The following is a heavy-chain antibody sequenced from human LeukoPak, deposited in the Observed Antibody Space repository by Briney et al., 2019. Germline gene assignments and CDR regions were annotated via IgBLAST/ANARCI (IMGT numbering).Heavy chain of an antibody. V-gene: IGHV4-4*02. D-gene: IGHD3-10*01. CDR2: IYHSGST. J-gene: IGHJ4*02. CDR1: GGSISSSNW. CDR3: ARHPYYYGSGDGE. Sequence: SETLSLTCAVSGGSISSSNWWSWVRQPPGKGLEWIGEIYHSGSTNYNPSLKSRVTISVDTSKNQFSLKLSSVTAADTAVYYCARHPYYYGSGDGEWGQGTLVTVSS.